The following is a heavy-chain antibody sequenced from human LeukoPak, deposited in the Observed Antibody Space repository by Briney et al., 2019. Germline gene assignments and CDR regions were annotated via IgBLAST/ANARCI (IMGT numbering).Heavy chain of an antibody. J-gene: IGHJ4*02. Sequence: PSGTLSLTCAVSGGSIRSSNWWSWVRQPPGKGLEWIGEIYHSGSTNYNPSLKSRVTISVDKSKNQFSLKLSSVTAADTAVYYCARETYCGADCYYGFDYWGQGILVTVSS. D-gene: IGHD2-21*02. CDR3: ARETYCGADCYYGFDY. V-gene: IGHV4-4*02. CDR2: IYHSGST. CDR1: GGSIRSSNW.